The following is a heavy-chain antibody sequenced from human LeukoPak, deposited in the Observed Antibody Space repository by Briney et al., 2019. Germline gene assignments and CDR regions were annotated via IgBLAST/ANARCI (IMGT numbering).Heavy chain of an antibody. CDR1: GGSISSGGYY. V-gene: IGHV4-30-2*01. CDR3: ARHGLYQLLSVDV. CDR2: IYHSGST. Sequence: SETLSLTCTVSGGSISSGGYYWSWIRQPPGKGLEWIGYIYHSGSTYYNPSLKSRVTISVDRSKNQFSLKLSSVTAADTAVYYCARHGLYQLLSVDVWGKGTTVTVSS. J-gene: IGHJ6*04. D-gene: IGHD2-2*01.